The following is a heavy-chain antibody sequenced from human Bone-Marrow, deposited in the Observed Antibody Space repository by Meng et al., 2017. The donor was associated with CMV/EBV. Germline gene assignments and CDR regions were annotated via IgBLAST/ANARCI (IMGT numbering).Heavy chain of an antibody. Sequence: GESLKISCAASGSTVSSNYMSWVRQAPGKGLEWVSAISGSGGSTYYADSVKGRFTISRDNSKNTLYLQMNSLRAEDTAVYYCATGGIAALDYWGQGTLVTVSS. V-gene: IGHV3-23*01. D-gene: IGHD6-13*01. CDR1: GSTVSSNY. CDR2: ISGSGGST. J-gene: IGHJ4*02. CDR3: ATGGIAALDY.